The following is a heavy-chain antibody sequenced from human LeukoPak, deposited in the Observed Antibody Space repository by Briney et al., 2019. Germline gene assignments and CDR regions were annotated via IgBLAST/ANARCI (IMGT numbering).Heavy chain of an antibody. CDR2: IYYSGST. CDR1: GGSISSRSYY. CDR3: ARLHYDSSVNWFDP. J-gene: IGHJ5*02. V-gene: IGHV4-39*01. Sequence: SETLSLTCAVSGGSISSRSYYWGWIRQPPGKGLEWIGSIYYSGSTYYNPSLKSRVTISVDTSKNQFSLKLSSVTAADTAVYYCARLHYDSSVNWFDPWGQGTLVTVS. D-gene: IGHD3-22*01.